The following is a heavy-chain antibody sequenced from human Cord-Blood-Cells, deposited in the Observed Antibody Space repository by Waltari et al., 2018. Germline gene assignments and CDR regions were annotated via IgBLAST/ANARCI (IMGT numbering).Heavy chain of an antibody. D-gene: IGHD3-3*01. J-gene: IGHJ6*03. CDR2: IYYSGST. Sequence: QLQLQESGPGLVKPSETLSLTCTVSGGSISSSSYYWGWIRQPPGKGLEWIGSIYYSGSTYYNPSLKSRVTISVDTSKNQFSLKLSSVTAADTAVYYCASGYNYDFCSGYLGEVYYYYYMDVWGKGTTVTVSS. CDR1: GGSISSSSYY. V-gene: IGHV4-39*01. CDR3: ASGYNYDFCSGYLGEVYYYYYMDV.